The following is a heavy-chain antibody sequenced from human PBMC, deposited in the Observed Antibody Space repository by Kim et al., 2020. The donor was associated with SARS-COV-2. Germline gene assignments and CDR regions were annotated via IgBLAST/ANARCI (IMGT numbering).Heavy chain of an antibody. Sequence: GGSLRLSCAASGFTFDDYAMHWVRQAPGKGLEWVSGISWNSGSIGYADSVKGRFTISRDNAKNSLYLQMNSLRAEDTALYYCAKDIGYYGSGTDWGQGTLVTVSS. V-gene: IGHV3-9*01. CDR1: GFTFDDYA. CDR3: AKDIGYYGSGTD. D-gene: IGHD3-10*01. CDR2: ISWNSGSI. J-gene: IGHJ4*02.